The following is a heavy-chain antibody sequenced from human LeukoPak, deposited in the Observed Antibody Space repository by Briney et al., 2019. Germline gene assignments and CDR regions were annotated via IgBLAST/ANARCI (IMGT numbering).Heavy chain of an antibody. CDR2: IYYSGST. D-gene: IGHD6-6*01. V-gene: IGHV4-59*12. CDR1: GGSISSYY. CDR3: ASSFEYSGSNYYYYMDV. J-gene: IGHJ6*03. Sequence: SETLSLTCTVSGGSISSYYWSWIRQPPGKGLEWIGYIYYSGSTNYNPSLKSRVTMSVDTSKNQFSLKLSSVTAADTAVYYCASSFEYSGSNYYYYMDVWGKGTTVTVSS.